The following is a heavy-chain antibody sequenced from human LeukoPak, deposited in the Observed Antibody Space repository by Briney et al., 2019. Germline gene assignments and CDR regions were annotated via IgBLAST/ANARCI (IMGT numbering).Heavy chain of an antibody. CDR2: ISSGSKYI. J-gene: IGHJ4*02. Sequence: GGSLRLSCAASGFSFSGYSMNWVRQAPGKGLEWVSSISSGSKYIYYADSVEGRFTISRDNARNSLYLQMSGLRAEDTAVYYCARDRQTSGSYPLAYWGQGTPVTVSS. CDR1: GFSFSGYS. V-gene: IGHV3-21*01. D-gene: IGHD1-26*01. CDR3: ARDRQTSGSYPLAY.